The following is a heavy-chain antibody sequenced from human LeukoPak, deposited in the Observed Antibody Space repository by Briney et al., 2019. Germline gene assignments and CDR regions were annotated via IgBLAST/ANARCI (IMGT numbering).Heavy chain of an antibody. CDR1: GGSISSSSYY. Sequence: SETLSLTCTVSGGSISSSSYYWGWIRQPPGKGLEWIGSIYYSGSTYYNPSLKSRVTISVDTSKNQFSLNLNSVTAADTAVYYCARVGVMATVNGYRYHSLDVWGQGTTVAVSS. D-gene: IGHD3-16*01. J-gene: IGHJ6*02. CDR3: ARVGVMATVNGYRYHSLDV. V-gene: IGHV4-39*07. CDR2: IYYSGST.